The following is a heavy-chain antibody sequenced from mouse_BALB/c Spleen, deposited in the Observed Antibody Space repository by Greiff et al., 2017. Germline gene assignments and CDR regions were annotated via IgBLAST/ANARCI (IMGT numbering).Heavy chain of an antibody. CDR3: ARDWEDYYAMDY. Sequence: VKLQQSGAELVKPGASVRISCKASGYTFTSYYIHWVKQRPGQGLEWIGWIYPGNVNTKYNEKFKGKATLTADKSSSTAYMQLSSLTSEDSAVYFCARDWEDYYAMDYWGQGTSVTVSS. CDR1: GYTFTSYY. CDR2: IYPGNVNT. J-gene: IGHJ4*01. V-gene: IGHV1S56*01. D-gene: IGHD4-1*01.